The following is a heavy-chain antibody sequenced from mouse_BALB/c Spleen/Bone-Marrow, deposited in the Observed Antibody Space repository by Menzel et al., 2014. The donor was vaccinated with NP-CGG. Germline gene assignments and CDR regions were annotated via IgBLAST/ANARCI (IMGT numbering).Heavy chain of an antibody. CDR1: GFTFSSFG. V-gene: IGHV5-17*02. CDR3: ARKGAMITHYYAMDY. Sequence: EVKVEESGGGLVQPGGSRKLSCAASGFTFSSFGMHWVRQAPEKGLEWVAYNSNGSSTIYYADTVKGRFTISRDNPKNTLFLQMTSLRSEDTAMYYCARKGAMITHYYAMDYWGQGTSVTVSS. D-gene: IGHD2-4*01. CDR2: NSNGSSTI. J-gene: IGHJ4*01.